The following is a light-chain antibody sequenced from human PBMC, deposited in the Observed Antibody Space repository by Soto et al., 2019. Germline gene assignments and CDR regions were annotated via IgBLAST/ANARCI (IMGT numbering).Light chain of an antibody. CDR2: GAS. V-gene: IGKV3-20*01. CDR1: QSVSSSY. Sequence: EIVLTQSPGTLSLAPGERATLSCRASQSVSSSYLAWYQQKPGQAPRLLIYGASIRATGIPDRFSGSGSWTDFTLTIIRLEHEDFAVYYCQQYGISPLTFGGGTKVAIK. J-gene: IGKJ4*01. CDR3: QQYGISPLT.